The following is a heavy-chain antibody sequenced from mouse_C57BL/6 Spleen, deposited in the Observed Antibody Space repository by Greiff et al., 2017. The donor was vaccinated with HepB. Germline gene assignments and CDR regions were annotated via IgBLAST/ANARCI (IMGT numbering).Heavy chain of an antibody. V-gene: IGHV1-59*01. J-gene: IGHJ3*01. CDR2: IDPSDSYT. CDR1: GYTFTSYW. Sequence: HVQLQQPGAELVRPGTSVKLSCKASGYTFTSYWMHWVKQRPGQGLEWIGVIDPSDSYTNYNQKFKGKATLTVDTSSSTAYMQLSSLTSEDSAVYYCARNYYSNYGFAYWGQGTLVTVSA. CDR3: ARNYYSNYGFAY. D-gene: IGHD2-5*01.